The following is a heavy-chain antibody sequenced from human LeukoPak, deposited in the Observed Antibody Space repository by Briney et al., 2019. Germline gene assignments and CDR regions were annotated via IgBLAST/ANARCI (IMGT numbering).Heavy chain of an antibody. J-gene: IGHJ4*02. V-gene: IGHV3-33*01. Sequence: GGSLRLSCAASGFTFSSYGMHWVRQAPGKGLEWVAVIWYDGSNKYYADSVKGRFTISRDNSKNTLYLQMYSLRAEDTAVYYCARDWIAVAGTAFLGYWGQGTLVTVSS. CDR2: IWYDGSNK. D-gene: IGHD6-19*01. CDR1: GFTFSSYG. CDR3: ARDWIAVAGTAFLGY.